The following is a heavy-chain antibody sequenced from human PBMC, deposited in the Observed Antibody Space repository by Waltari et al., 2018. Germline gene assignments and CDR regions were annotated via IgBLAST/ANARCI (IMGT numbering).Heavy chain of an antibody. CDR2: ISGSGSDT. Sequence: EVQLLESGGGLVQPGGSLRLSCVASGFAFNTYAMSWVRQAPGKGLEWVSGISGSGSDTYNADSVKGRFTIARDNSKDTLFLQMNGLTAEDTAVYYCARQFGRINCCYGMGVWGQGTTVTVSS. V-gene: IGHV3-23*01. CDR1: GFAFNTYA. CDR3: ARQFGRINCCYGMGV. D-gene: IGHD3-16*01. J-gene: IGHJ6*02.